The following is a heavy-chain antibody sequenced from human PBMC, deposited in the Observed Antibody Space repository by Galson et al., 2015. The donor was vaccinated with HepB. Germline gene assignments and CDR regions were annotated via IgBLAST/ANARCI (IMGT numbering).Heavy chain of an antibody. Sequence: SLRLSCAASGFTFSGSAMHWVRQASGKGLEWVGRIRSKANSYATAYAASVKGRFTISRDDSKNTAYLQMNSLKTEDTAVYYCTRDPDYSNRPGRYYYYGVDVWGQGTTVTVSS. CDR3: TRDPDYSNRPGRYYYYGVDV. CDR1: GFTFSGSA. V-gene: IGHV3-73*01. CDR2: IRSKANSYAT. J-gene: IGHJ6*02. D-gene: IGHD4-11*01.